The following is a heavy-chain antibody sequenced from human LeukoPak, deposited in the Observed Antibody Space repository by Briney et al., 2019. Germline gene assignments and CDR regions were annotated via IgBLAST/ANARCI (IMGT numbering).Heavy chain of an antibody. CDR1: GYSFRDFW. V-gene: IGHV5-51*01. CDR2: IYPGDSGT. J-gene: IGHJ6*02. D-gene: IGHD3-22*01. CDR3: ARLSFMNYYDSSGSGMDV. Sequence: KGGESLKISCKGSGYSFRDFWIGWVRQMSGKGLEWMGIIYPGDSGTRYSPSFQGQVTFSVDKSINTAYLQWSSLKASDTAMYYCARLSFMNYYDSSGSGMDVWGQGTTVTVSS.